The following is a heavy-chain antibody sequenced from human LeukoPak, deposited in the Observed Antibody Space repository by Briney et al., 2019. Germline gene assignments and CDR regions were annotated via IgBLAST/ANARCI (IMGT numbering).Heavy chain of an antibody. Sequence: GASVKVSCKASGYTFTGYYMHWVRQAPGQGLEWMGRINPNSGGTNYAQEFQGRVTMTRDTSISTAYMELSRLRSDDTAVYYCARSFGGNSGFRYFQHWGQGTLVTVSS. V-gene: IGHV1-2*06. J-gene: IGHJ1*01. CDR2: INPNSGGT. CDR1: GYTFTGYY. D-gene: IGHD4-23*01. CDR3: ARSFGGNSGFRYFQH.